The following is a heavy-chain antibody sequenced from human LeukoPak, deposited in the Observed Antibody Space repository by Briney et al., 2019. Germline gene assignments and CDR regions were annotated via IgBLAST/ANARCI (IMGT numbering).Heavy chain of an antibody. Sequence: PSETLSLTCAVYGGSFSGYYWSWIRQPPGKGLEWIGEINHSGSTNYNPSLKSRVTISVDTSKNQFSLKLSSVTAADTAVYYCARGQDYDILTGYYRMLYYYYGMDVWGKGTTVTVSS. J-gene: IGHJ6*04. D-gene: IGHD3-9*01. CDR3: ARGQDYDILTGYYRMLYYYYGMDV. CDR2: INHSGST. V-gene: IGHV4-34*01. CDR1: GGSFSGYY.